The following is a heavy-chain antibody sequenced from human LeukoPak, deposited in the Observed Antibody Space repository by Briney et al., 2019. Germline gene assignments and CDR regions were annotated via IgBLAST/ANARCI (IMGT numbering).Heavy chain of an antibody. CDR3: ARERGPIAAGGRQGYNYYYGMDV. D-gene: IGHD6-13*01. CDR2: INPNSGGT. CDR1: GYTFTGYY. V-gene: IGHV1-2*02. J-gene: IGHJ6*02. Sequence: ASVKVSCKASGYTFTGYYMHWVRQAPGQGLEWMGWINPNSGGTNYAQKFQGRVTMTRDTSISTAYMELSRLRSDDTAVYYCARERGPIAAGGRQGYNYYYGMDVWGQGTTVTVSS.